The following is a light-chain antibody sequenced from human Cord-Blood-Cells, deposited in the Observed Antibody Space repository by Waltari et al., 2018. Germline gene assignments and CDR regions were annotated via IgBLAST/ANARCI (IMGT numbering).Light chain of an antibody. J-gene: IGLJ2*01. CDR1: SSDVGGYNY. Sequence: QSALTQPASVSGSPGQSTTISCTGTSSDVGGYNYDSWYQQHPAKAPKPMIYDVSKRPSGFFTRFSVSKSATTASLTSSGLQAEDGADYYCSSYTSSSTLFGGGTKLTVL. V-gene: IGLV2-14*01. CDR3: SSYTSSSTL. CDR2: DVS.